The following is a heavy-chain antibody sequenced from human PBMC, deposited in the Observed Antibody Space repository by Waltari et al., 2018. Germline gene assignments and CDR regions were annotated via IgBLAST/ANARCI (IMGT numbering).Heavy chain of an antibody. J-gene: IGHJ3*01. CDR1: GYNFIDYY. CDR3: ARARAWGPKAFDV. D-gene: IGHD7-27*01. V-gene: IGHV1-2*04. CDR2: VNPNSGGT. Sequence: QVQLVQSEAEVRKPGASVKVSCQASGYNFIDYYVHWVRQAPGQGLEWMGEVNPNSGGTMYLRKFEGWVTFSTDTSVNTAYMEVTRLKSDDTATYFCARARAWGPKAFDVWGQGTRLTVSS.